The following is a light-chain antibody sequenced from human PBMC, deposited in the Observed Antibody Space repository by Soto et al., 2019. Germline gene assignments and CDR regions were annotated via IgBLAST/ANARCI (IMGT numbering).Light chain of an antibody. J-gene: IGLJ1*01. Sequence: QSVLTQPPSASGTPLQRVAISCSGASSNIGSTRANWYRQLPGSAPKLLIYSDNQRPSGVPDRFSGSKSGTSASLAISGLQSEDEADYYSAAWDNSLNGYVFGTGTKVTVL. CDR1: SSNIGSTR. CDR3: AAWDNSLNGYV. CDR2: SDN. V-gene: IGLV1-44*01.